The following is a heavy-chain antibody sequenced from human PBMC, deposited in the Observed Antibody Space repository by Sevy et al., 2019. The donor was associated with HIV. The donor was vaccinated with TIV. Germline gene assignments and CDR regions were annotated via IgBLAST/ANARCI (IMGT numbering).Heavy chain of an antibody. Sequence: GGSLRLSCAASGFTFSDYYMSWIRQAPGKGLEWVSYISSSGSTIYYADSVKGRFTISRDNAKNSLYLQMNSLRAEDTAVYYCARDSSSDYYDSSGDAFDMWGQGTMVTVSS. CDR1: GFTFSDYY. CDR3: ARDSSSDYYDSSGDAFDM. V-gene: IGHV3-11*01. J-gene: IGHJ3*02. D-gene: IGHD3-22*01. CDR2: ISSSGSTI.